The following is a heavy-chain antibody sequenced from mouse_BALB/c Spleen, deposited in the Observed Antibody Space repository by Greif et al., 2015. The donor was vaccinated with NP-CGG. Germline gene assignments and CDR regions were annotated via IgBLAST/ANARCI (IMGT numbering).Heavy chain of an antibody. V-gene: IGHV5-6*01. CDR1: GFTFSSYG. D-gene: IGHD1-1*01. CDR2: ISSGGSYT. J-gene: IGHJ2*01. Sequence: EVMLVESGGDLVKPGGSLKLSCAASGFTFSSYGMSWVRQTPDKRLEWIATISSGGSYTYYPDSVKGRFTISRDNAKNTLYLQMSSLKSEDTAMYYCARTLLRSYYFDYWGQGTTLTVSS. CDR3: ARTLLRSYYFDY.